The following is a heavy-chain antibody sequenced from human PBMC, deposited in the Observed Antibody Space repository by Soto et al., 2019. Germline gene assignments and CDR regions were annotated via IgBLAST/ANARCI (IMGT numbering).Heavy chain of an antibody. CDR2: ISAYNGNT. D-gene: IGHD3-3*01. J-gene: IGHJ4*02. Sequence: ASVKVSCTASGYTFTSYGSSWVRQAPGQGLEWMGWISAYNGNTNYAQKLQGRVTMTTDTSTSTAYMELRSLRSDDTAVYYCARDYDFWSGYPRPNDYWGQGTLVTVSS. CDR1: GYTFTSYG. V-gene: IGHV1-18*01. CDR3: ARDYDFWSGYPRPNDY.